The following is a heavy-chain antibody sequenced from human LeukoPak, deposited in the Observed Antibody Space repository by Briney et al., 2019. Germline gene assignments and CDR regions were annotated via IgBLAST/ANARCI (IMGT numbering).Heavy chain of an antibody. J-gene: IGHJ5*02. V-gene: IGHV1-46*01. CDR2: INPRGGST. CDR1: GYTFTSNY. CDR3: ARGGIAAAPIDNWFDP. D-gene: IGHD6-13*01. Sequence: ASVTVSCKASGYTFTSNYMHWVRQAPGQGLEWMGIINPRGGSTSYAQKFQGRVTMTRDTSTSTVYMELSSLRSEDTAVYYCARGGIAAAPIDNWFDPWGQGTLVTVSS.